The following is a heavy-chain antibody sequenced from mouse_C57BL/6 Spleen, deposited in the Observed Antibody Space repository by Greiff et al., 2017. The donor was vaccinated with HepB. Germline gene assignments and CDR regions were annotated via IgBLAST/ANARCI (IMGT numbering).Heavy chain of an antibody. CDR3: ARSAQATDY. V-gene: IGHV1-82*01. D-gene: IGHD3-2*02. CDR1: GYAFSSSW. J-gene: IGHJ4*01. CDR2: IYPGDGDT. Sequence: VQLQQSGPELVKPGASVKISCKASGYAFSSSWMNWVKQRPGKGLEWIGRIYPGDGDTNYNGKFKGKATLTADKSSSTAYMQLSSLTSEDSAVYFCARSAQATDYWGQGTSVTVSS.